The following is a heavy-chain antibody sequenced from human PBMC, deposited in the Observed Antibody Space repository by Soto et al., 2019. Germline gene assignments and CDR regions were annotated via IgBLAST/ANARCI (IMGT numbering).Heavy chain of an antibody. CDR1: GYIFTGYY. Sequence: QVQLVQSGAEVKKPGASVKVSCKASGYIFTGYYMHWVRQAPGQGLEWMGWINPNSGGTNYAQKFQGRVTMTRDTSISTAYMELSSLRSEDTAIYYCARGWGYESSEYYYAYWGQGTLVTVSS. CDR3: ARGWGYESSEYYYAY. J-gene: IGHJ4*02. D-gene: IGHD3-22*01. CDR2: INPNSGGT. V-gene: IGHV1-2*02.